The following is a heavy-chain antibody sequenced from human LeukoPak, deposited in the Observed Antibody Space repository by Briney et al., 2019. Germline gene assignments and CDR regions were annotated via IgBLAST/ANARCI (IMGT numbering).Heavy chain of an antibody. D-gene: IGHD6-13*01. V-gene: IGHV1-69*02. CDR1: GGTFSSYT. Sequence: SVKVSCKASGGTFSSYTIGWVRQAPGQGLDWMGRIIPILGIANYAQKFQGRVTITADKSTSTAYMELSSLRSEDTAVYYCATRSLYSSPPTLFDYWGQGTLVTVSS. J-gene: IGHJ4*02. CDR3: ATRSLYSSPPTLFDY. CDR2: IIPILGIA.